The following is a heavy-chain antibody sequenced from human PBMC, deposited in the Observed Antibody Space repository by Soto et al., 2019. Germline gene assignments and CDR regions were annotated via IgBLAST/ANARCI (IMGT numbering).Heavy chain of an antibody. CDR1: GFTFNNYA. J-gene: IGHJ4*02. D-gene: IGHD3-10*01. CDR2: ISGGGDTT. CDR3: AKGRGGSGSLPPRVAF. Sequence: EVQLLESGGGLVQPGGSLRLSCAASGFTFNNYAMTWVRQAPGKGLEWVSAISGGGDTTSYADSVKGRFTVSSDGSKNTLYLQMGSLGAEDTALYYCAKGRGGSGSLPPRVAFWGQGTLVTVSS. V-gene: IGHV3-23*01.